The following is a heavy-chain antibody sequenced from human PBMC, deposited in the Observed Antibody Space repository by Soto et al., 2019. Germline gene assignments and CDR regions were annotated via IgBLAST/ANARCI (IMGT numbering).Heavy chain of an antibody. CDR3: ARGEWLVPSWFDP. CDR2: INAGNGNT. J-gene: IGHJ5*02. D-gene: IGHD6-19*01. Sequence: QVQLVQSGAEVKKPGASVKVSCKASGYTFTSYAMHWVRQAPGQRLEWMGWINAGNGNTKYSQKFQGRVTITRDTSASTAYMELSSLRSEDTAVYYCARGEWLVPSWFDPWGQGTLVTVSS. CDR1: GYTFTSYA. V-gene: IGHV1-3*01.